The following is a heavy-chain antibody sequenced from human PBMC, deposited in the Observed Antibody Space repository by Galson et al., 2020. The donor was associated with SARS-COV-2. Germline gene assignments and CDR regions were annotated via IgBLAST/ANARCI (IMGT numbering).Heavy chain of an antibody. CDR1: GYTFTSYG. CDR3: ARGLGSSGWYGGNWFDP. D-gene: IGHD6-19*01. CDR2: ISAYNGNT. J-gene: IGHJ5*02. V-gene: IGHV1-18*01. Sequence: ASVKVSCKASGYTFTSYGISWVRQAPGQGLEWMGWISAYNGNTNYAQKLKGRVTMTTDTSTSTAYMELRSLRSDDTAVYYCARGLGSSGWYGGNWFDPWGQGTLVTVSS.